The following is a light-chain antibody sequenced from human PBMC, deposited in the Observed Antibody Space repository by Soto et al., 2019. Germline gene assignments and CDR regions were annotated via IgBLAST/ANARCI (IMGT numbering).Light chain of an antibody. V-gene: IGKV3-15*01. CDR3: QEFNNWPELT. J-gene: IGKJ4*01. Sequence: EVVMTQSPATLSVFPGEVATLACRASQSVGSKLAWYQQKPGQAPRLLIYGASTRATGIPVRFSGSGSGTEFTLTISSLQSEDFAVYYCQEFNNWPELTFGGGTKVEIK. CDR2: GAS. CDR1: QSVGSK.